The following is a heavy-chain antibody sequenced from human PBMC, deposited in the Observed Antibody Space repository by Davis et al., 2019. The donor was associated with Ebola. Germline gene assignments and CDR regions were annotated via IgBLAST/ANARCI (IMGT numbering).Heavy chain of an antibody. V-gene: IGHV3-11*06. Sequence: GESLKISCTASGFTFGDYAMHWVRQAPGKGLEWVSYISSSSSYTNYADSVKGRFTISRDNAKNSLYLQMNSLRAEDTAVYYCARDTPTYYYDSSGYGAMYYFDYWGQGTLVTVS. J-gene: IGHJ4*02. CDR2: ISSSSSYT. CDR1: GFTFGDYA. D-gene: IGHD3-22*01. CDR3: ARDTPTYYYDSSGYGAMYYFDY.